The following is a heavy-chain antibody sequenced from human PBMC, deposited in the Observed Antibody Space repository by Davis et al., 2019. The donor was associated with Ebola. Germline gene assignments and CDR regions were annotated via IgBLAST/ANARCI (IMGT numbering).Heavy chain of an antibody. J-gene: IGHJ6*02. CDR3: TTDRWELLYYYYGMDV. CDR1: GFTFSNAW. V-gene: IGHV3-15*07. D-gene: IGHD1-26*01. Sequence: GESLKISCAASGFTFSNAWMNWVRQAPGKGLEWVGRIKSKTDGGTTDYAAPVKGRFTISRDDSKNTLYLQMNSLKTEDTAVYYCTTDRWELLYYYYGMDVWGQGTTVTVSS. CDR2: IKSKTDGGTT.